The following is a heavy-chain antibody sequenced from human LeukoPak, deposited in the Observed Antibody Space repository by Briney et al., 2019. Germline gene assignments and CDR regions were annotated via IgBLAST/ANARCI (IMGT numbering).Heavy chain of an antibody. V-gene: IGHV3-30*18. Sequence: GGSLRLSCAASGFTFSSYGMHWVRQAPGKGLEWVAVISYDGSNKYYADSVKGRFTISRDNSKNTLYLQMNSLRAEDTAVYYCAKDSFTLEMATTAFDYWGQGTLVTVSS. D-gene: IGHD5-24*01. CDR2: ISYDGSNK. CDR1: GFTFSSYG. CDR3: AKDSFTLEMATTAFDY. J-gene: IGHJ4*02.